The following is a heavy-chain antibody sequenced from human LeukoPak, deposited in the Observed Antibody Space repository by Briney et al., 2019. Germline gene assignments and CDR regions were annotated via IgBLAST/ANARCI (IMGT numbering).Heavy chain of an antibody. CDR2: IAANGNDK. V-gene: IGHV3-7*03. CDR3: AREVSFQFDN. CDR1: GFTFRKYW. Sequence: GGSLRLSCAASGFTFRKYWMAWVRQAPGRGLEWVATIAANGNDKDYEDALQGRFTISRDNARNSLSLRIDSLRAEDTAQYYCAREVSFQFDNWGQGALVTVSS. J-gene: IGHJ4*02.